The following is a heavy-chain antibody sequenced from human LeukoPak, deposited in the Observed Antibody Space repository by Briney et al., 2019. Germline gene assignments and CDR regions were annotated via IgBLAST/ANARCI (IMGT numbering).Heavy chain of an antibody. CDR3: AKRAYILTDPEGMDV. V-gene: IGHV4-34*01. CDR1: GGSFSGYY. D-gene: IGHD3-9*01. J-gene: IGHJ6*02. Sequence: SETLSLTCAVYGGSFSGYYWRWIRQPPGKGLEWIGEIKHSGSTDYNPSLNHRITNSVSTSTNQFSLKMSTLTAGDTAVYYFAKRAYILTDPEGMDVWGQGTTVTVSS. CDR2: IKHSGST.